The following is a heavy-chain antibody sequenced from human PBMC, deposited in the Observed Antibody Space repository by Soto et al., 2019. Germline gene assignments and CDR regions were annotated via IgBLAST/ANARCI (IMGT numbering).Heavy chain of an antibody. CDR2: IYYSGST. V-gene: IGHV4-31*03. Sequence: SETLSLTCTVSGGSISSGGYYWSWIRQHPGKGLEWIGYIYYSGSTYYNPSLKSRVTISVDTSKNQFSLKLSSVTAADTAVYYCARERVVAVAGFKTGAFDIWGQGTMVTVSS. D-gene: IGHD6-19*01. CDR1: GGSISSGGYY. J-gene: IGHJ3*02. CDR3: ARERVVAVAGFKTGAFDI.